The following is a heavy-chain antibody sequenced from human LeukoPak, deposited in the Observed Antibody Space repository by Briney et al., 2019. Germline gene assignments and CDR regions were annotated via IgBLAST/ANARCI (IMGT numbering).Heavy chain of an antibody. CDR3: ARHDFWIGYYDY. CDR2: IYYSGST. J-gene: IGHJ4*02. CDR1: GGSIRSYY. D-gene: IGHD3/OR15-3a*01. V-gene: IGHV4-59*08. Sequence: SETLSLTCTVSGGSIRSYYWSWIRQPPGKGLEWIGYIYYSGSTNYNPSLKSRVTISVDMSKNQFPLKLSSVTAADTAVYYCARHDFWIGYYDYWGQGTLVTVSS.